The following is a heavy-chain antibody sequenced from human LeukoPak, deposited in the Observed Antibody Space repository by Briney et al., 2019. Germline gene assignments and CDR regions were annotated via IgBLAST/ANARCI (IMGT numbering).Heavy chain of an antibody. D-gene: IGHD6-13*01. J-gene: IGHJ4*02. CDR2: RNRNSGNA. V-gene: IGHV1-8*01. CDR3: ASAPKGPAGPPLYYFDY. CDR1: GSTVTSYD. Sequence: ASVNVSCKASGSTVTSYDSNYLRRATGQPPGWVVWRNRNSGNAGYAQKFQGRVTMTRNPYIRPAYMELSSRRSEDTAVYYCASAPKGPAGPPLYYFDYWGQGTLVTVSS.